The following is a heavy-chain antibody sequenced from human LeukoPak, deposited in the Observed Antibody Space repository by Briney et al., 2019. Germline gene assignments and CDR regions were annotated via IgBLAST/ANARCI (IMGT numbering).Heavy chain of an antibody. V-gene: IGHV4-61*01. J-gene: IGHJ4*02. CDR1: VDSVCIGSYY. CDR3: ARGHCSSTSCYLGY. CDR2: IYYRGRT. D-gene: IGHD2-2*01. Sequence: PSETLSLTCTVSVDSVCIGSYYCSWVRQPPGKGLEWIGYIYYRGRTNNNPSLKSRDTISVDTSKNQFSQKLSSVTAADTAVYYCARGHCSSTSCYLGYWGQGTLVTVSS.